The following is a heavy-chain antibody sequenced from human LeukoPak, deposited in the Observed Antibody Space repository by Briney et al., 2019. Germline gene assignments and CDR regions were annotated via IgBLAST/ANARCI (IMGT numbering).Heavy chain of an antibody. CDR1: GFTFSSYA. Sequence: GGSPRLSCAASGFTFSSYAMHWVRQAPGKGLEWVAVISYDGSNKYYADSVKGRFTISRDNSKNTLYLQMNSLRAEDTAVYYCARDRDDYYDSSGFPVTLGYWGQGTLVTVSS. CDR2: ISYDGSNK. CDR3: ARDRDDYYDSSGFPVTLGY. V-gene: IGHV3-30-3*01. J-gene: IGHJ4*02. D-gene: IGHD3-22*01.